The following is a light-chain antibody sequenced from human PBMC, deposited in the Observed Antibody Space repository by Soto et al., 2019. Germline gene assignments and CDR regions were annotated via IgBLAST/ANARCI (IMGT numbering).Light chain of an antibody. CDR3: SSYTSSSPYV. CDR1: SSDVGGYNY. J-gene: IGLJ1*01. Sequence: QSALTQPASVSGSPGQSITISCTGTSSDVGGYNYVSWYQQHPGKAPKHMIYEVSNRPSGVSNRFSASKSGNTASLTISGLQAEDEADYYCSSYTSSSPYVFGTGTQLTVL. CDR2: EVS. V-gene: IGLV2-14*01.